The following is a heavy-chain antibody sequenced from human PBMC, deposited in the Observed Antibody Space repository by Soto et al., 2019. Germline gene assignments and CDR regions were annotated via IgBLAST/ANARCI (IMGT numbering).Heavy chain of an antibody. Sequence: PSETLSLTCSFSCCSISSSNWWGWIRQPPGKGLEGIGYIYYSGTTYYNPSLKSRVTMSVDTSKNQFSLKLSSVTAAETAVYFCARVRYFDWLLARNYYYYYGMDVWGQGTTVT. CDR3: ARVRYFDWLLARNYYYYYGMDV. D-gene: IGHD3-9*01. CDR1: CCSISSSNW. V-gene: IGHV4-28*03. J-gene: IGHJ6*02. CDR2: IYYSGTT.